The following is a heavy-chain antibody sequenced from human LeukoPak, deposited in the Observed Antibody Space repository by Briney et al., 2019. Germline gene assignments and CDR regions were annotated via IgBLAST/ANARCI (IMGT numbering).Heavy chain of an antibody. V-gene: IGHV4-38-2*02. CDR3: ARDTYDILTGYYLYYYYGMDV. D-gene: IGHD3-9*01. CDR1: GYSISSGYY. CDR2: IYHGGST. Sequence: PSETLSLTCAVSGYSISSGYYWGWIRQPPGKGMEWIGSIYHGGSTYYNPSLKSRVTISVDTSKNQFSLKLSSVTAADTAVYYCARDTYDILTGYYLYYYYGMDVWGKGTTVTVSS. J-gene: IGHJ6*04.